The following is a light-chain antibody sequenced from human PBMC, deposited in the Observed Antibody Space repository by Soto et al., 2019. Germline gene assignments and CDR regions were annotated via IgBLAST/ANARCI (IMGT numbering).Light chain of an antibody. Sequence: QSALTQPASVSGSPGQSITISCTGTSSDVGGYNYVSWYQQHPGKAPKLMIYDVSNRPSGVSNRFSGSKSGNTASLTISGLQAEDEAVYYCSSYTSSSTFVFGTGTELTVL. V-gene: IGLV2-14*01. CDR2: DVS. CDR3: SSYTSSSTFV. J-gene: IGLJ1*01. CDR1: SSDVGGYNY.